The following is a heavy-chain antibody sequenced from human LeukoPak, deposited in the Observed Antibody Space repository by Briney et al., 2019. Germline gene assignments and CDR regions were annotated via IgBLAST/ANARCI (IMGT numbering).Heavy chain of an antibody. D-gene: IGHD6-25*01. V-gene: IGHV3-74*01. J-gene: IGHJ6*02. CDR3: ASGSPHYGMDV. Sequence: GGSLRLSCAASGFTFSSYWMHWVRQVPGKGLVWVARINGDGSNIAYADSVRGRFTISRDNAKNTLYLEMSSLRAEDTAVYHCASGSPHYGMDVWGQGTTVTVSS. CDR2: INGDGSNI. CDR1: GFTFSSYW.